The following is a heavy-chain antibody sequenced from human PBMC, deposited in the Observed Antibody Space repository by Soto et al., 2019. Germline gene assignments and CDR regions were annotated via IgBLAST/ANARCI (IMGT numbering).Heavy chain of an antibody. CDR1: GDSISGSQW. CDR2: ISHTGTT. Sequence: QVQLQESGPGLVKPSETLSLTCAVSGDSISGSQWWSWVRLPPGKGLEWIGEISHTGTTNYNPSLKSRVTMSVDKPKNQFSLNLTSVTAADTAVYYCARVISSRDAYFDYWGQGTVVTVSP. D-gene: IGHD2-2*01. CDR3: ARVISSRDAYFDY. J-gene: IGHJ4*02. V-gene: IGHV4-4*02.